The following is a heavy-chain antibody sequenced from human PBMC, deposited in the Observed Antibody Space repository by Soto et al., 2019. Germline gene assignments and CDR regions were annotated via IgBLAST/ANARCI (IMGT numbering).Heavy chain of an antibody. CDR3: ARGSGWLDY. D-gene: IGHD6-19*01. Sequence: QVQLQESGPGLVQPSETLSLTCSISGTYSSHYFWTWIRQPPGGGLEWIGYVFYSGDADYNPSLGARVTMSVDVSKNVVSLNLKSLTAADTARYYCARGSGWLDYWGPGRLVTVSS. J-gene: IGHJ4*02. CDR1: GTYSSHYF. CDR2: VFYSGDA. V-gene: IGHV4-59*01.